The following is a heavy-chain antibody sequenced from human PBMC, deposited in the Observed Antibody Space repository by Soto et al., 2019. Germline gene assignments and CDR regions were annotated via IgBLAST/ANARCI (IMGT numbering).Heavy chain of an antibody. CDR1: GYSFTSYW. J-gene: IGHJ6*02. D-gene: IGHD3-10*01. CDR2: IYPGDSDT. Sequence: GESLKISCKGSGYSFTSYWIGWVRQMPGKGLEWMGIIYPGDSDTRYSPSFQGQVTISADKSISTAYLQWSSLKASDTAMYYCATGITMVRGVGIYYGMDVWGQGTTVTGSS. CDR3: ATGITMVRGVGIYYGMDV. V-gene: IGHV5-51*01.